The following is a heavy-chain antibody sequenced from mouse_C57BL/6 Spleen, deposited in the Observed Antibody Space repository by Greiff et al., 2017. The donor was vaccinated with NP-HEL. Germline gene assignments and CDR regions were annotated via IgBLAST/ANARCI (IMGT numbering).Heavy chain of an antibody. D-gene: IGHD2-4*01. CDR1: GFTFSDYG. CDR2: ISSGSSTI. J-gene: IGHJ4*01. CDR3: ARADYDGGDYYAMDY. Sequence: EVQLVESGGGLVKPGGSLKLSCAASGFTFSDYGMHWVRQAPEKGLEWVAYISSGSSTIYYADTVKGRFTISRDNAKNTLFLQMTSLRSEDTAMYYCARADYDGGDYYAMDYWGQGTSVTVSS. V-gene: IGHV5-17*01.